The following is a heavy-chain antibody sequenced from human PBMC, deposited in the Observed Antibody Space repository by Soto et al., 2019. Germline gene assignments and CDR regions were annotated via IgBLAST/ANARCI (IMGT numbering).Heavy chain of an antibody. Sequence: SETLSLTCNVSGGSISSYYWSWIRQPPGKGLEWIGYIYYSGRTNYNPSLRSRVTMSIDTSRNQFSLKLRSVTAADTAVYYCARDPVGVTHFDYWGQGALVTVSS. D-gene: IGHD1-26*01. J-gene: IGHJ4*02. V-gene: IGHV4-59*01. CDR3: ARDPVGVTHFDY. CDR2: IYYSGRT. CDR1: GGSISSYY.